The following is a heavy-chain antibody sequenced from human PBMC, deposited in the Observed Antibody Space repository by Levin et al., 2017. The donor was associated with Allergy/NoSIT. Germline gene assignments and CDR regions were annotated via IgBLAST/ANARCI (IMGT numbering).Heavy chain of an antibody. Sequence: GESLKISCAASGFTFSSYAMSWVRQAPGKGLEWVSAVSGSGGSTFYADSVKGRFTISRDNSKNTLYLQMNSLRAEDTAVYYCAKVTWGSGWPEFDYWGQGTLVTVSS. D-gene: IGHD6-19*01. CDR3: AKVTWGSGWPEFDY. CDR2: VSGSGGST. CDR1: GFTFSSYA. J-gene: IGHJ4*02. V-gene: IGHV3-23*01.